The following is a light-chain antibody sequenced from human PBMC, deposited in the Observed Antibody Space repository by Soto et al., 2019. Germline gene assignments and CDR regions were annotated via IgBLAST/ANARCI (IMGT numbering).Light chain of an antibody. CDR3: GTWDSGLSAVI. CDR2: DNN. V-gene: IGLV1-51*01. Sequence: QAVLTQPPSVSAAPGQKVTISCSGSSSNIGNNYVSWYQQLPGTAPKLLIYDNNKRPSGMPDRFSGSKSGTSATLGITGLQTGDEADYYCGTWDSGLSAVIFGGGTKLTVL. J-gene: IGLJ2*01. CDR1: SSNIGNNY.